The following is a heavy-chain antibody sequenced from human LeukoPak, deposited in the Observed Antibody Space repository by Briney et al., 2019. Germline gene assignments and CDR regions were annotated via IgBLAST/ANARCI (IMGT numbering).Heavy chain of an antibody. V-gene: IGHV4-38-2*02. CDR2: TYHSGNT. D-gene: IGHD3-3*01. J-gene: IGHJ3*02. CDR3: ARATYYDYWSGMGAFDI. CDR1: GYSISSGSS. Sequence: SETLSLTYTVSGYSISSGSSWGWIRQSPGKGLECIGTTYHSGNTYYNPSLKSRATVSVNTSKNQFSLNLTSVTAADTAVYFCARATYYDYWSGMGAFDIWGQGTVVTASS.